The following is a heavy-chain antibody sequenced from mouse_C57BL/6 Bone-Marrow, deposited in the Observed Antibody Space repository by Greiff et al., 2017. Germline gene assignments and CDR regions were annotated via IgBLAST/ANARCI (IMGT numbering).Heavy chain of an antibody. Sequence: QVQLKEPGAELVRPGASVTLSCKASGYTFTDYEMHWVKQTPVHGLEWIGAIDPETGGTAYNQKFKGKAILTADKSSSTAYMELRSLTSEDSAVYYCTRRGYDFWFADWGQGTLVTVSA. CDR1: GYTFTDYE. V-gene: IGHV1-15*01. D-gene: IGHD2-2*01. J-gene: IGHJ3*01. CDR3: TRRGYDFWFAD. CDR2: IDPETGGT.